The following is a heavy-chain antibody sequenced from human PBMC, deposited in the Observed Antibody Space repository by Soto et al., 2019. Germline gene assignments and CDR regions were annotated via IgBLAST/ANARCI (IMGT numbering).Heavy chain of an antibody. J-gene: IGHJ4*02. CDR1: GGSISSGDYY. V-gene: IGHV4-30-4*01. CDR3: ARDLDSSGYYDY. CDR2: IYYSGST. D-gene: IGHD3-22*01. Sequence: SETLSLTCTVSGGSISSGDYYWSWIRQPPGKGLEWIGYIYYSGSTYYNPSLKSRVTISVDTSKNQFSLKLSSVTAADTAVYYCARDLDSSGYYDYWGQGTLVTVSS.